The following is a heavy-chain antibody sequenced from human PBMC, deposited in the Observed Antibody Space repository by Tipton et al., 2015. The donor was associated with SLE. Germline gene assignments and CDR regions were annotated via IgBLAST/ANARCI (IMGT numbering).Heavy chain of an antibody. J-gene: IGHJ4*02. V-gene: IGHV4-39*01. CDR3: ARQRSISSSYFRDYFDY. CDR1: GGSISSSSHY. CDR2: VSYTGST. Sequence: TLSLTCTVSGGSISSSSHYWGWIRQPPGKGLEWIGSVSYTGSTNYNPSLRSRVTISVDTSKNQLTLRLRSVTAAETAVYYCARQRSISSSYFRDYFDYWGQGNPVTVSS. D-gene: IGHD2-15*01.